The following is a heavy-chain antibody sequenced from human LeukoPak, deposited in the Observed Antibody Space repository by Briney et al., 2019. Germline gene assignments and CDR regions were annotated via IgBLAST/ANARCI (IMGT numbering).Heavy chain of an antibody. V-gene: IGHV4-59*01. CDR1: GGSISSYY. Sequence: SETLSLTCTVSGGSISSYYWSWIRQPPGKGLEWIGYIYYSGSTNYNPSLKSRVTISVDTSKNLFSLKLSSVTAADTAVYYCARDANDWFDPWGQGTLVTVSS. J-gene: IGHJ5*02. CDR3: ARDANDWFDP. CDR2: IYYSGST.